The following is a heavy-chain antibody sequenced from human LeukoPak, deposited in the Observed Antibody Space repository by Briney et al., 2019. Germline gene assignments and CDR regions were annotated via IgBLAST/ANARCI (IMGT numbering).Heavy chain of an antibody. Sequence: GGSLRLSCTASGFTFSGAWMTWVRQAPGKGLEWVANIREDGTEKNYVDSIKGRFTISRDNAKNSLYLQMISLRAEDTALYYCARVFSGWYGNYMDVWGKGTTVTVSS. CDR3: ARVFSGWYGNYMDV. V-gene: IGHV3-7*01. CDR1: GFTFSGAW. CDR2: IREDGTEK. J-gene: IGHJ6*03. D-gene: IGHD6-19*01.